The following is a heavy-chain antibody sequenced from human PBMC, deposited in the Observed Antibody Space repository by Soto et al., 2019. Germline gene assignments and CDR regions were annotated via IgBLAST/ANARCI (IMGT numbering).Heavy chain of an antibody. CDR3: ATDRTNFLDY. V-gene: IGHV1-18*01. J-gene: IGHJ4*02. D-gene: IGHD1-7*01. CDR1: GYSFTSYG. CDR2: ISAYNGNT. Sequence: ASVKVSCKASGYSFTSYGISWVRQAPGQGLEWMGWISAYNGNTNYAQKLQGRVTMTTDTSASTAYMELKSLRSDDAAVYYCATDRTNFLDYWGQGILVTVSS.